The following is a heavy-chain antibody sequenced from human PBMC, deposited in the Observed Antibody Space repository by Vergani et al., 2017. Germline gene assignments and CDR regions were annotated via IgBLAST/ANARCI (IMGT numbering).Heavy chain of an antibody. D-gene: IGHD3-22*01. CDR1: GFTFSSYS. CDR2: ISSSSSYI. CDR3: AKAVGYDSSGPDAFDI. J-gene: IGHJ3*02. Sequence: EVQLVESGGGLVKPGGSLRLSCAASGFTFSSYSMNWVRQAPGKGLEWVSSISSSSSYIYYADSVKGRFTIFRDNAKNSLYLQMNSLRAEDTAVYYCAKAVGYDSSGPDAFDIWGQGTMVTVSS. V-gene: IGHV3-21*01.